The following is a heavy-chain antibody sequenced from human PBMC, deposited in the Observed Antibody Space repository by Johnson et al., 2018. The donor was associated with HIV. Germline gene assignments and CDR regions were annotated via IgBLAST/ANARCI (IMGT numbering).Heavy chain of an antibody. V-gene: IGHV3-23*04. Sequence: VQLVESGGGMVQPGGSLRLSCAASGLTVSTNYMSWVRQAPGRGLEWVSAISGSGGSTYYADSVKGRFTISRDNSKNTLYLQINSLRAEDTAVYYCARVSSSVTTARYGAFDIWGQGTMVIVSS. CDR3: ARVSSSVTTARYGAFDI. D-gene: IGHD4-17*01. J-gene: IGHJ3*02. CDR2: ISGSGGST. CDR1: GLTVSTNY.